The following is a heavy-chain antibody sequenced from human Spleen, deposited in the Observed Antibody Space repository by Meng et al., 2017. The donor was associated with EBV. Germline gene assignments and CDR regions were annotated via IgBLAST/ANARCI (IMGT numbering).Heavy chain of an antibody. V-gene: IGHV4-30-4*01. CDR3: AGGSGKGRTFQH. Sequence: VLLRQAGPGLVEPSQPLPHTCAVAGVSTSSGAYYWSCIRQPQAKGLEWCGYNYYSGSTYYNPSLQSRVTISIDTSNIQLSLKLSSVTVADTALYYGAGGSGKGRTFQHWGQGTLVTVSS. J-gene: IGHJ1*01. CDR1: GVSTSSGAYY. CDR2: NYYSGST. D-gene: IGHD3-3*01.